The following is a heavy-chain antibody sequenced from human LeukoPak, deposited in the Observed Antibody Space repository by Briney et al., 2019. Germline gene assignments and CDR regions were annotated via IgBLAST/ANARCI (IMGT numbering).Heavy chain of an antibody. CDR3: ARDLEAWEAVTTDHGYYYYGMDV. CDR1: GFTFSSYS. Sequence: PGGSLRLSCAASGFTFSSYSMNWVRQAPGKGLEWVSSISSSSSYIYYADSVKGRFTISRDNAKNSLYLQMNSLRAEDTAVYYCARDLEAWEAVTTDHGYYYYGMDVWGQGTTVTVSS. D-gene: IGHD4-11*01. CDR2: ISSSSSYI. V-gene: IGHV3-21*01. J-gene: IGHJ6*02.